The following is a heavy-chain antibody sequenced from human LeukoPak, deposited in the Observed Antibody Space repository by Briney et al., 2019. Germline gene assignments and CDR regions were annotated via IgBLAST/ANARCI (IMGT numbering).Heavy chain of an antibody. D-gene: IGHD3-22*01. Sequence: GGSLRLSCAASGFTFSSYWMHWVRQAPGKGLVWVSRIKSDGRTNYADSVKGRFTISRDNAKNTVSLQMNSLRAEDTGVYYCARAPSEIGGYYPEYFRHWGQGTLVTVSS. V-gene: IGHV3-74*01. CDR2: IKSDGRT. J-gene: IGHJ1*01. CDR1: GFTFSSYW. CDR3: ARAPSEIGGYYPEYFRH.